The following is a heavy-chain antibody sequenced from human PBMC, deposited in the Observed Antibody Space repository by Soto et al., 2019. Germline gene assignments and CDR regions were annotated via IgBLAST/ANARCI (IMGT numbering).Heavy chain of an antibody. Sequence: GASVKVSCKVSGYTLTELSMHWVRQAPGKGLEWMGGFDPEDGETIYAQKFQGRVTMTEDTSTDTAYMELSSLRSDDTAVYYCARDPTVVPAAIEAGWLRWFDPWGQGTLVTVS. J-gene: IGHJ5*02. CDR1: GYTLTELS. CDR3: ARDPTVVPAAIEAGWLRWFDP. CDR2: FDPEDGET. D-gene: IGHD2-2*01. V-gene: IGHV1-24*01.